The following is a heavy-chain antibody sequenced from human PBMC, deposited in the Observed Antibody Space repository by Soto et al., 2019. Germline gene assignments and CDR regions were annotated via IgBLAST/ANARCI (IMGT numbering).Heavy chain of an antibody. J-gene: IGHJ4*02. V-gene: IGHV1-69*10. CDR3: ASPLDYYDSSGYWDY. CDR1: GGTFSSYG. D-gene: IGHD3-22*01. CDR2: ILPIYGIT. Sequence: SVKVSCKASGGTFSSYGLSWVRQAPGQGLEWMGGILPIYGITNYAQKFQGRVTITADKSTSTAYMELSSLRSEDSAVYYCASPLDYYDSSGYWDYWGQGTLVIVSS.